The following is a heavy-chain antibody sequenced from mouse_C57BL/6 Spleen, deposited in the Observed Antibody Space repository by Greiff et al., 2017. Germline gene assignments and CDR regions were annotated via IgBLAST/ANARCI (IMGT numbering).Heavy chain of an antibody. CDR2: ILPGSGST. V-gene: IGHV1-9*01. CDR1: GYTFTGYW. CDR3: ARALGYDGYSRTGTRAMDY. Sequence: QVQLKQSGAELMKPGASVKLSCKATGYTFTGYWIEWVKQRPGHGLEWIGEILPGSGSTNYNEKFKGKATFTADTSSNTAYMQLSSLTTEDSAIYYCARALGYDGYSRTGTRAMDYWGQGTSVTVSS. J-gene: IGHJ4*01. D-gene: IGHD2-3*01.